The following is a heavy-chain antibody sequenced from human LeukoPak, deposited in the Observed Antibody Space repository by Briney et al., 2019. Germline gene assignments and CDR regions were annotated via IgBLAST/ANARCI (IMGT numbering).Heavy chain of an antibody. CDR1: GYTFTSYD. Sequence: ASVKVSCKASGYTFTSYDINWVRQATGQGLEWMGWMNPNSGNTGYAQKFQGRVTMTRNTSISIAYMELSSLRSEDTAVYYCARGRITMVRGVRGNWFDPWGQGTLVTVSS. D-gene: IGHD3-10*01. J-gene: IGHJ5*02. CDR3: ARGRITMVRGVRGNWFDP. CDR2: MNPNSGNT. V-gene: IGHV1-8*01.